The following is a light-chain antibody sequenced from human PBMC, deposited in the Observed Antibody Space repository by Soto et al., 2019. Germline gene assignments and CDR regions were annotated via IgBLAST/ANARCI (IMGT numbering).Light chain of an antibody. CDR2: DAS. CDR3: HQFKSYPLT. J-gene: IGKJ4*01. V-gene: IGKV1-13*02. CDR1: QGISSA. Sequence: AIQLTQSPSSLSASVGDRVTITCRASQGISSALAWYQQKPGKAPKLLIYDASTLESGVPSRFSGTGSGTDFTLTISSLHPEDFATYYCHQFKSYPLTFGGGTKVEIK.